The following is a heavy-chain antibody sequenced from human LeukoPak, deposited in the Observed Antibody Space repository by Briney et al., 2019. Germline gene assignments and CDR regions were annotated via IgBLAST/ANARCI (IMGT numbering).Heavy chain of an antibody. V-gene: IGHV3-23*01. CDR3: AKAEGSYFHWYFDL. J-gene: IGHJ2*01. Sequence: GGSLRLSCAASGFNLNNFAMTWVRQAPGKGLEWVAIISASGSSLSLADSVQGRFSISRDKSKNTFYLQMKRLRVQDTAVYYCAKAEGSYFHWYFDLWGRGTLVTVSS. D-gene: IGHD3-10*01. CDR2: ISASGSSL. CDR1: GFNLNNFA.